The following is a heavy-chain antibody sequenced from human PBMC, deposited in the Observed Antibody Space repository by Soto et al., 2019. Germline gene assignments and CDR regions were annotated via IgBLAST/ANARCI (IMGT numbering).Heavy chain of an antibody. CDR1: GGSISRGGYS. Sequence: PSETLSLTCAVSGGSISRGGYSWSWIRQPPGKGLEWIGYIYHSGSTNYNPSLKSRVTISVDKSKNQFSLKLSSVTAADTAVYYCARRSKWTTFDYWGQGTLVTAPQ. CDR3: ARRSKWTTFDY. J-gene: IGHJ4*02. V-gene: IGHV4-30-2*01. CDR2: IYHSGST. D-gene: IGHD4-17*01.